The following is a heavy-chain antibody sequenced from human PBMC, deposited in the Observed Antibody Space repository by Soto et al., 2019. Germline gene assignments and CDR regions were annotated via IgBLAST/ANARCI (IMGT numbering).Heavy chain of an antibody. CDR3: AHSKDYSSRWYTLDFDY. CDR1: GFSLSTSGVG. V-gene: IGHV2-5*02. CDR2: IYWDDDK. Sequence: QITLKESGPTLVKPTQTLTLTCTFSGFSLSTSGVGVGWIRQPPEKALEWLALIYWDDDKRYSPSLKSRLTIPKDTSKNQVVLTMTNVDPVDTATSYCAHSKDYSSRWYTLDFDYWGQGTLVTVSS. J-gene: IGHJ4*02. D-gene: IGHD6-13*01.